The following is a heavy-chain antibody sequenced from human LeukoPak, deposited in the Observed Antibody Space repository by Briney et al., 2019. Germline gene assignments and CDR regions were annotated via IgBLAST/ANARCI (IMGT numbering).Heavy chain of an antibody. J-gene: IGHJ4*02. CDR3: AKVYGGYSYGLDY. Sequence: GGSLRLSCAASGFTFDDYAMHWVRQAPGKGLEWVSGISWNSGSIGYADSVKGRFTISRDNAKNSLYLQMNSLRAGDTALYYCAKVYGGYSYGLDYWGQGTLVTVSS. V-gene: IGHV3-9*01. CDR2: ISWNSGSI. D-gene: IGHD5-18*01. CDR1: GFTFDDYA.